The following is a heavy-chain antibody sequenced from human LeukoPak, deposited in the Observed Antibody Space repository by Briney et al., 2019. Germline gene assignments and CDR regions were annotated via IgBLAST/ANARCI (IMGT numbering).Heavy chain of an antibody. J-gene: IGHJ4*02. CDR2: IYHSGST. CDR3: ARAAGSAFDS. V-gene: IGHV4-31*03. D-gene: IGHD3-10*01. Sequence: TLSLTCTVSGGSITRGGFYWSWIRQHPVKGLEWIGYIYHSGSTYCDTSLKSRLTISIDTSTNQFSLRLSSVTAADTAVYYCARAAGSAFDSWGQGTLVTVSS. CDR1: GGSITRGGFY.